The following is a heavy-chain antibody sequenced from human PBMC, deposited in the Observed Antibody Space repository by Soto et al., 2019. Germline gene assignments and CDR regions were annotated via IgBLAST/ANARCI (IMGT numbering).Heavy chain of an antibody. CDR3: ARVGSIRGYPFRPVDY. CDR1: GDSGTSHC. J-gene: IGHJ4*02. CDR2: IHYSGIT. Sequence: SETLSLTCTFLGDSGTSHCLTWIRKSQEKGLEWIGYIHYSGITYYNPSLKSRVTISVDTSKNQFSLKLSSVTAADTAVYYCARVGSIRGYPFRPVDYWGQGTLVTVSS. V-gene: IGHV4-59*02. D-gene: IGHD3-22*01.